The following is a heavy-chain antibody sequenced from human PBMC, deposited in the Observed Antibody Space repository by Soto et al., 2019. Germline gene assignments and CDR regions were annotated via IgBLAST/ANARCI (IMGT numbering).Heavy chain of an antibody. V-gene: IGHV3-48*03. Sequence: GGSLRRSCAASGFTFNSYEMNWGRQAPGKGLEWVSYISSSDNTIYYADSVKGRFAISRDNAKNSLYLQMNSLGAEDTAVYYCARLNDYSNYYGMDVWGQGTTVTVSS. D-gene: IGHD4-4*01. J-gene: IGHJ6*02. CDR2: ISSSDNTI. CDR3: ARLNDYSNYYGMDV. CDR1: GFTFNSYE.